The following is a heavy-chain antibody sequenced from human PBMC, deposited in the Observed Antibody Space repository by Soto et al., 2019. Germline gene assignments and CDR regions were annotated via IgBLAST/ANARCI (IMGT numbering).Heavy chain of an antibody. D-gene: IGHD1-1*01. CDR3: ARHAGGLDV. Sequence: QVQLQESGPGLVKPSETLSLTCTVSGGSITSYYWSWIRLPPGKGLEYIGYIHYSGNTHYNPSLKSPVTISVDTSKKQFSLKLSSVTAPDTAVYYCARHAGGLDVWGKGTTVTVSS. CDR2: IHYSGNT. V-gene: IGHV4-59*08. J-gene: IGHJ6*04. CDR1: GGSITSYY.